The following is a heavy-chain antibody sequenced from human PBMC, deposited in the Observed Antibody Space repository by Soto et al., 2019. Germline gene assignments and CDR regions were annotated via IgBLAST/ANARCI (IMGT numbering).Heavy chain of an antibody. CDR3: AKVLNTAMVSEGVVDY. CDR2: ISGSGGST. Sequence: EVQLLESGGGLVQPGGSLRLSCAASGFTFSSYAMSWVRQAPGKGLEWVSAISGSGGSTYYADSVKGRFTISRDNSKNTLYLQMNSLRAEDTAVYYCAKVLNTAMVSEGVVDYWGQGTLVTVSS. CDR1: GFTFSSYA. V-gene: IGHV3-23*01. J-gene: IGHJ4*02. D-gene: IGHD5-18*01.